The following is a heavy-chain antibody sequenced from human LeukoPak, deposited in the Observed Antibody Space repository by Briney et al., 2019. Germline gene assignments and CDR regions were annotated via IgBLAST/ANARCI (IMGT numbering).Heavy chain of an antibody. J-gene: IGHJ4*02. D-gene: IGHD6-19*01. CDR1: GFTFSSFA. CDR3: AKGSAVAGMYYFDY. CDR2: IGGNHGGT. V-gene: IGHV3-23*01. Sequence: GGSLRLSCAASGFTFSSFAMSWVRQAPGKGXXXXXSIGGNHGGTYFADSVKGRFTISRDNSKNTLFLQMNSLRAEDTAVYYCAKGSAVAGMYYFDYWGQGTLVTVSS.